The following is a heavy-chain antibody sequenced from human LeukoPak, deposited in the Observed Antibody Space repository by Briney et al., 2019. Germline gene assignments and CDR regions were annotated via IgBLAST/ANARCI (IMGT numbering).Heavy chain of an antibody. CDR1: GYTFTSYY. D-gene: IGHD4-11*01. CDR2: INPNSGGT. V-gene: IGHV1-2*02. CDR3: ARTAVSLGDYYMDV. J-gene: IGHJ6*03. Sequence: ASVKVSCKASGYTFTSYYMHWVRQAPGQGLEWMGWINPNSGGTNCAQKFQGRVTMTRDTSISTAYMELSRLRSDDTAVYYCARTAVSLGDYYMDVWGKGTTVTVSS.